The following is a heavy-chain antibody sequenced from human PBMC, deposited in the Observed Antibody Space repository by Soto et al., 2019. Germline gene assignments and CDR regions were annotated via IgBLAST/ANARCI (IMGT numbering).Heavy chain of an antibody. CDR1: GFTFSSYW. J-gene: IGHJ5*02. D-gene: IGHD3-3*01. CDR2: IKQDGSEK. Sequence: HPGGSLRLSCAASGFTFSSYWMSWVRQAPGKGLEWVANIKQDGSEKYYVDSVKGRFTISRDNAKNSLYLQMNSLRAEDTAVYYCARASIPLRTYYDFWSGYSGSENWFDPWGQGTLVTVSS. CDR3: ARASIPLRTYYDFWSGYSGSENWFDP. V-gene: IGHV3-7*03.